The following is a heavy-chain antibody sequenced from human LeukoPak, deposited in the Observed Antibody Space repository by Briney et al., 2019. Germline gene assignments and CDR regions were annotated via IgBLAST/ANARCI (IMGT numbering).Heavy chain of an antibody. Sequence: GGSLRLSCAASGFTFRSHGIHWVRQAPGKGLEWVSAISGSGGSTYYADSVKGRFTISRDNSKNTLYLQMNSLRAEDTAVYYCAKDGPVGATGTYYYFDYWGQGTLVTVSS. CDR2: ISGSGGST. D-gene: IGHD1-26*01. J-gene: IGHJ4*02. CDR3: AKDGPVGATGTYYYFDY. CDR1: GFTFRSHG. V-gene: IGHV3-23*01.